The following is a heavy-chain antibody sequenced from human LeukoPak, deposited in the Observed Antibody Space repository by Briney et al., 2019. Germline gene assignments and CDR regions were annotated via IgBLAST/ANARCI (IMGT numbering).Heavy chain of an antibody. Sequence: GGSLRLSCAASGFTFSDYYMSWIRQAPGKGLEWVSYISSSGSTIYYADSVKGRFTISRDNAKNSLYLQMNSLRAEDTAVYYWAGNRGSVYYNYWGQGTLVTVSS. V-gene: IGHV3-11*01. D-gene: IGHD3-22*01. J-gene: IGHJ4*02. CDR2: ISSSGSTI. CDR1: GFTFSDYY. CDR3: AGNRGSVYYNY.